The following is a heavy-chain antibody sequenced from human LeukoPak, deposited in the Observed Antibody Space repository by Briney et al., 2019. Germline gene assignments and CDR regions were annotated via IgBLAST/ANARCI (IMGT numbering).Heavy chain of an antibody. Sequence: GGSLRLSCAASGFTFSSYSMMWVRQAPGKGLEWVSYISSSTTIHYADSVKGRFTISRDNAKNSVYLQMNSLRAEDTAVYYCAKDLYTFDYWGQGTLVTVSS. CDR3: AKDLYTFDY. J-gene: IGHJ4*02. D-gene: IGHD2-2*02. CDR1: GFTFSSYS. V-gene: IGHV3-48*01. CDR2: ISSSTTI.